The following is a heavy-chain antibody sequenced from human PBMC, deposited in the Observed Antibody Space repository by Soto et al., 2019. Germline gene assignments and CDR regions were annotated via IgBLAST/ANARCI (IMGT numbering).Heavy chain of an antibody. CDR2: ISDSGSTI. D-gene: IGHD6-25*01. CDR1: GFTFSDYY. CDR3: ARGGSGWTRGGWLGP. Sequence: QMQLVQSGGGLVKPGGSLTLSCKASGFTFSDYYTIWVRQTPGKGLEWLSYISDSGSTIYYADSVRARFTIFRENAANSVYLQLDGLTDGDTAFYYCARGGSGWTRGGWLGPWGQGSLVTVSS. J-gene: IGHJ5*02. V-gene: IGHV3-11*01.